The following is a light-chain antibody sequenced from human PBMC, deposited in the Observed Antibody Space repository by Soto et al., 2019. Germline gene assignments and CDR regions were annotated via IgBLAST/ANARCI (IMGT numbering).Light chain of an antibody. V-gene: IGKV3-11*01. CDR1: QSVGGS. CDR3: QQRSNWIT. Sequence: EIVLTQSPATLSLFPGERATLSCRASQSVGGSLAWYRQKPGQAPRLLLYDTSSRATGIPARFSGSGSGTDFTLTISSLEPEDFAVYYCQQRSNWITFGQGTRLEIE. CDR2: DTS. J-gene: IGKJ5*01.